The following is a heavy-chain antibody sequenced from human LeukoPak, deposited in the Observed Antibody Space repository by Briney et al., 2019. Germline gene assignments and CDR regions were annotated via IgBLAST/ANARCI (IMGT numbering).Heavy chain of an antibody. J-gene: IGHJ4*02. D-gene: IGHD5-12*01. Sequence: GGSLRLSCAASGFTFSGSAMHWVRQASGKGLEWVGRIRSKANSYATAYAASVKGRFTISRDDSKNTAYLQMNSLKTEDTAVYYCTRQGYRRHLDYWGQGTLVTVSS. V-gene: IGHV3-73*01. CDR2: IRSKANSYAT. CDR3: TRQGYRRHLDY. CDR1: GFTFSGSA.